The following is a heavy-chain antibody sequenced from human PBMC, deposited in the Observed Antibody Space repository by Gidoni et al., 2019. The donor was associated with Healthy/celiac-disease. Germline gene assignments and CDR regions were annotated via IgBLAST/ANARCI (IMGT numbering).Heavy chain of an antibody. Sequence: QVQLQQWGAGLLKPSETLSLTCAVYGGSFSGYYWSWIRQPPGKGLEWIGEINHSGSTNYNPSLKSRVTISVDTSKNQFSLKLSSVTAADTAVYYCARVAMTTVTPIRGKSCDYWGQGTLVTVSS. CDR3: ARVAMTTVTPIRGKSCDY. CDR1: GGSFSGYY. J-gene: IGHJ4*02. V-gene: IGHV4-34*01. CDR2: INHSGST. D-gene: IGHD4-4*01.